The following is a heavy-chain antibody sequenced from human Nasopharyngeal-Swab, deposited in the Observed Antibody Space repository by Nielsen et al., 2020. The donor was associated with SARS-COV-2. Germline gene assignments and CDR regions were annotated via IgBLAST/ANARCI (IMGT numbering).Heavy chain of an antibody. D-gene: IGHD5-18*01. J-gene: IGHJ4*02. CDR1: GYTFTGYY. CDR2: INPSDGST. CDR3: ARDRRSGLDTGVVCDY. Sequence: ASLQVSCKASGYTFTGYYLHWVREAPGQGLEWMAIINPSDGSTNYAQKFQGRVTLTRDTSTSTVYMELSSLRSEDTAVYYCARDRRSGLDTGVVCDYWGQGSLVTVSS. V-gene: IGHV1-46*01.